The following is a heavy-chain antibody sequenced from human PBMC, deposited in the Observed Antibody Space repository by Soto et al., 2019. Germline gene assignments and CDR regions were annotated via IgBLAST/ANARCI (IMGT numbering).Heavy chain of an antibody. J-gene: IGHJ6*02. Sequence: SETLSLTCTVSGGSISSYYWSWIRQPPGKGLEWIGYIYYSGSTNYNPSLKSRVTISVDTSKNQFSLKLSSVTAADTAVYYCARVQSVRYGSGSTDSYYYYYYGMDVWGQGTTVTVSS. D-gene: IGHD3-10*01. CDR1: GGSISSYY. V-gene: IGHV4-59*01. CDR2: IYYSGST. CDR3: ARVQSVRYGSGSTDSYYYYYYGMDV.